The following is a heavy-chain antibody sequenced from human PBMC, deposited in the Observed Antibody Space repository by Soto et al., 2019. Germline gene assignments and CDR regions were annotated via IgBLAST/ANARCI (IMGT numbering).Heavy chain of an antibody. Sequence: ASVKVSCKASGYTFTGYYMHWVRLAPGQGLEWMGWINPNSGGTNYAQKFQGWVTMTRDTSISTAYMELSRLRSDDTAVYYCAREGPSGSYYFDYWGQGTLDTVSS. CDR3: AREGPSGSYYFDY. CDR2: INPNSGGT. V-gene: IGHV1-2*04. J-gene: IGHJ4*02. D-gene: IGHD1-26*01. CDR1: GYTFTGYY.